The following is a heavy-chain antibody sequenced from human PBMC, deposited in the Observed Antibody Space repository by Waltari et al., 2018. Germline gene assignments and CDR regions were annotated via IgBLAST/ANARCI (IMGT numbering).Heavy chain of an antibody. CDR2: INTDGSST. D-gene: IGHD4-4*01. CDR3: ARDFLHREN. Sequence: EVQLVESGGGLVQPGGSLRLSCYAAGVPFSSYWMNWVRQAPGQGVVWVSRINTDGSSTSYADSVKGRFTISRDNAKNTLYLQMNSLRAEDTAVYYCARDFLHRENWGQGTLVAVSS. CDR1: GVPFSSYW. V-gene: IGHV3-74*01. J-gene: IGHJ4*02.